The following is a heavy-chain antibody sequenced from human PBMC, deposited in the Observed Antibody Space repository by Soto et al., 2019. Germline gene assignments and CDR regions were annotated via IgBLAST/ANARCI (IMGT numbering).Heavy chain of an antibody. CDR3: ARDSEVLLFGELSPFDY. Sequence: QVQLVQSGAEVKKPGASVKVSCKASGYTFTSYGISWVRQAPGQGLEWMGWLSAYNGNTNYAQKLQGRGTMTTDTSTSTAYMELRSLRSDDTAVYYCARDSEVLLFGELSPFDYWGQGTLVNVSS. J-gene: IGHJ4*02. CDR1: GYTFTSYG. CDR2: LSAYNGNT. V-gene: IGHV1-18*01. D-gene: IGHD3-10*01.